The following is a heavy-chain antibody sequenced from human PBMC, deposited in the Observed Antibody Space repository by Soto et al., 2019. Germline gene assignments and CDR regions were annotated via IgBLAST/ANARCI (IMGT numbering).Heavy chain of an antibody. D-gene: IGHD2-2*01. J-gene: IGHJ6*02. CDR2: ISSSSSTI. V-gene: IGHV3-48*01. Sequence: GSLRLSCAASGFTFSSYSMNWVRQAPGKGLEWVSYISSSSSTIYYADSVKGRFTISRDNSKNTLYLQINSLRAEDTAVYYCAKGQHCSTTSCYFYYYGVDVWGQGTTVTVSS. CDR3: AKGQHCSTTSCYFYYYGVDV. CDR1: GFTFSSYS.